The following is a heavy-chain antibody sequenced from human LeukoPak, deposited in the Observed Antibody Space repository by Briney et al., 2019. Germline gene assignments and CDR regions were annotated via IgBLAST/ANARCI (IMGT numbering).Heavy chain of an antibody. D-gene: IGHD3-3*01. V-gene: IGHV1-18*01. CDR3: ARAGGFWVCGVVNNAKCNWFDP. Sequence: ASVKVSCKASGYTFTSYGISWVRQAPGQGLEWMVWISAYNGYTRYAQKIQGRVTMTTDTSTSTAYMELRSLRSDDTAVYCGARAGGFWVCGVVNNAKCNWFDPWGQGTLVTVSS. CDR1: GYTFTSYG. CDR2: ISAYNGYT. J-gene: IGHJ5*02.